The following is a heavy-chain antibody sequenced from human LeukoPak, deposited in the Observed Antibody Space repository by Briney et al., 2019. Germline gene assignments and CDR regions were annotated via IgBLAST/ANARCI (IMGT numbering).Heavy chain of an antibody. CDR3: ASAHDGSGSYFFNGMDV. CDR2: FDPEDGET. V-gene: IGHV1-24*01. D-gene: IGHD3-10*01. Sequence: ASVKLSCKVSGYTLSELSLHWVRQPPGKGLEWMGGFDPEDGETIYAQKFQDRVTITRDRSMSTAYMELSSLRSEDTAMYYCASAHDGSGSYFFNGMDVWGQGTTVTVSS. J-gene: IGHJ6*02. CDR1: GYTLSELS.